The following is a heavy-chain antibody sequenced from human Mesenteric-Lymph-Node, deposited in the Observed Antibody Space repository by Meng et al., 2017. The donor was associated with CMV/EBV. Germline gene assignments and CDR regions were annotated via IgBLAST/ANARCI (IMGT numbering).Heavy chain of an antibody. V-gene: IGHV3-23*01. J-gene: IGHJ4*02. CDR2: ISSSGSST. D-gene: IGHD6-13*01. CDR3: ARYSSSWYSVTVDY. CDR1: GFTFSSYA. Sequence: GESLKISCAASGFTFSSYAMHWVRQAPGKGLEWLSSISSSGSSTYYADSVKGRFTISRDNSKNTLYLQMSSLRAEDTAVYYCARYSSSWYSVTVDYWGQGTLVTISS.